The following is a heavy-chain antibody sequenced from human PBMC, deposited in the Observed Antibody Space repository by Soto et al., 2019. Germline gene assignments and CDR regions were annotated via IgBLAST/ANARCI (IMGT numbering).Heavy chain of an antibody. Sequence: GGSLRLSCAASGFTISGKKYVAWVRQAPGKGLEWVSALYDLDGSFYAASVKGRFTTSSDSSKTTVYLQMNDPRPDDTAVYYCATWHEREHAYDVWGQGTMVTVSS. CDR3: ATWHEREHAYDV. V-gene: IGHV3-53*01. CDR1: GFTISGKKY. CDR2: LYDLDGS. J-gene: IGHJ3*01. D-gene: IGHD1-1*01.